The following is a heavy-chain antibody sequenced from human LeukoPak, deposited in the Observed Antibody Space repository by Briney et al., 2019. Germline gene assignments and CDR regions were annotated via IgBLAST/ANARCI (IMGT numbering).Heavy chain of an antibody. CDR2: ISGSGGTT. D-gene: IGHD2-15*01. CDR1: GFTFSSYA. Sequence: PGGSLRLSCAASGFTFSSYAMTWVRQAPGEGLEWVSAISGSGGTTYYADSVKGRFTISRDNSKNTLYLQMNSLRAEDTAVYYCTKDHDLVVEVADSWGQGTLVTVSA. CDR3: TKDHDLVVEVADS. J-gene: IGHJ4*02. V-gene: IGHV3-23*01.